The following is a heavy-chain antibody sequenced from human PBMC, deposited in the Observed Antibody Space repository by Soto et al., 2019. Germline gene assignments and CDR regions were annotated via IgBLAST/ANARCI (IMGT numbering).Heavy chain of an antibody. D-gene: IGHD2-2*01. V-gene: IGHV4-39*01. CDR3: ARHMSGYCSSTSCTGNYYYMDV. Sequence: SETLSLTCTVSGGSISSSSYYWGWIRQPPGKGLEWIGSIYYSGSTYYNPSLKSRVTISVDTSKNQFSLKLSSVTAADTAVYYCARHMSGYCSSTSCTGNYYYMDVWGKGTTVTVPS. CDR2: IYYSGST. J-gene: IGHJ6*03. CDR1: GGSISSSSYY.